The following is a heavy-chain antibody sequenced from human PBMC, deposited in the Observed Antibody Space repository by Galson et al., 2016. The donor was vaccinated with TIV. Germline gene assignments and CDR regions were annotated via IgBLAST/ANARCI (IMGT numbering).Heavy chain of an antibody. V-gene: IGHV4-61*01. CDR1: GASVSSGNYY. J-gene: IGHJ3*01. CDR3: ARDSCGSGYNSGWEGFDL. Sequence: ETLSLTCAVSGASVSSGNYYWTWIRQPPGKGLECIGYIFSSGSTKSNPSLKSRVAISVDTSRNQFSLKLTSVTAADTAVYYCARDSCGSGYNSGWEGFDLWGQGTMVTVSS. D-gene: IGHD6-19*01. CDR2: IFSSGST.